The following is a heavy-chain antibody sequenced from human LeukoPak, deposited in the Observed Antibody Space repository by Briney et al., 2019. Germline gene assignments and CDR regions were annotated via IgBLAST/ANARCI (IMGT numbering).Heavy chain of an antibody. Sequence: PSETLSLTCTVSGGSISDNYWSWTRHPPGKGLEWIGYIYYSGSTNYNPSLKSRVTISVDASKNQFSLKLSSVAAADTAVYYCARHNRGSYVGFDYWGQGTLVTVSS. CDR1: GGSISDNY. CDR2: IYYSGST. J-gene: IGHJ4*02. D-gene: IGHD1-26*01. V-gene: IGHV4-59*08. CDR3: ARHNRGSYVGFDY.